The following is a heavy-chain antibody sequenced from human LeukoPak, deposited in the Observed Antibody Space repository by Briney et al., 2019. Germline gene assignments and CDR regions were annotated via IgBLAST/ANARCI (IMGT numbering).Heavy chain of an antibody. Sequence: SSETLSLTCTGSGFSISRGYYWAWIRQPPGKGLEWIGSVYHTGGTYYNPSLKSRVTISVDTSRNQFSLRLSSVTAADTAVYYCASEEGATQDANWGQGTLVLVSS. V-gene: IGHV4-38-2*02. D-gene: IGHD1-26*01. CDR2: VYHTGGT. J-gene: IGHJ4*02. CDR3: ASEEGATQDAN. CDR1: GFSISRGYY.